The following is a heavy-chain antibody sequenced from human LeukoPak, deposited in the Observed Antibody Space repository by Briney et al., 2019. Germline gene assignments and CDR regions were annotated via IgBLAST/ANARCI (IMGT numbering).Heavy chain of an antibody. CDR3: ARVYYTGAGGAFDI. CDR2: ISSSGSTI. Sequence: RPGGSLRLSCAASGFTFSNYEMNWVRQPPGKGLEWVSYISSSGSTIYYADSVQGRFTISRDNARNSLYLQMNSLRAEDTAVYYCARVYYTGAGGAFDIWGQGTMVTVSS. J-gene: IGHJ3*02. CDR1: GFTFSNYE. V-gene: IGHV3-48*03. D-gene: IGHD3-10*01.